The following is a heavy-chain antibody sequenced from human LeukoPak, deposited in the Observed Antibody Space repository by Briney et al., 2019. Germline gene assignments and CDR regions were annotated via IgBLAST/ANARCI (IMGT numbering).Heavy chain of an antibody. CDR3: AREDGVVIAVGYYYYMDV. Sequence: SETLSLTCTVSGGSINSRSYYWGWIRQSPGKGLEWLGSIYYSGTHYNPSLKSRVTISVDTSKNQFSLTLTSVTAADTAVYYCAREDGVVIAVGYYYYMDVWGKGTTVTVSS. D-gene: IGHD3-3*01. CDR2: IYYSGT. J-gene: IGHJ6*03. V-gene: IGHV4-39*02. CDR1: GGSINSRSYY.